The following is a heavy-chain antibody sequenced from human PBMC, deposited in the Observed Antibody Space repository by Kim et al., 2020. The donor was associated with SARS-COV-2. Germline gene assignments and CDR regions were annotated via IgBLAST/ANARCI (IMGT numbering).Heavy chain of an antibody. J-gene: IGHJ4*02. CDR3: ARDFLRFGEPYYFDY. V-gene: IGHV3-21*01. Sequence: DSVKGRFTISSDNAKNSLYLQMNSLRAEDTAVYYCARDFLRFGEPYYFDYWGQGTLVTVSS. D-gene: IGHD3-10*01.